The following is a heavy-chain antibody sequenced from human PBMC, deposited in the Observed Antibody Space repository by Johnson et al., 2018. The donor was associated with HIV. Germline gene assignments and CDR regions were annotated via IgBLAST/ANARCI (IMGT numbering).Heavy chain of an antibody. Sequence: VQLVESGGGLVQSGGSLRLSCAASGFTFSNAWMSWVRQAPGKGLEWVGRINSKTDGETTDYAAPVKGRVTTSRDDSTNTLYLQMNSLKTEDTAMYYCTTDPWWNGYHAFDVWGQGTMVTVSS. CDR2: INSKTDGETT. CDR1: GFTFSNAW. D-gene: IGHD1-1*01. V-gene: IGHV3-15*01. J-gene: IGHJ3*01. CDR3: TTDPWWNGYHAFDV.